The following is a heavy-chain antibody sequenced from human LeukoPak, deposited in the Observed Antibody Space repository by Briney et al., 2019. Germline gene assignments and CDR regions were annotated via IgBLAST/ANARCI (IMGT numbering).Heavy chain of an antibody. D-gene: IGHD3-22*01. CDR3: ARGPYSYDSSGAFDI. CDR2: ISSSGST. CDR1: GGSVSRSPYY. J-gene: IGHJ3*02. V-gene: IGHV4-61*02. Sequence: SETLSLTCTVSGGSVSRSPYYWGWIRQPAGKGLEWIGRISSSGSTNYNPSLKSRVTISVDTSKNQFSLKLSSVTAADTAVYFCARGPYSYDSSGAFDIWGQGTMVTVSS.